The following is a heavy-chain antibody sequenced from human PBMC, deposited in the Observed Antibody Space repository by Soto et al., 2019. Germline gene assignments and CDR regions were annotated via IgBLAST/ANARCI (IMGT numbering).Heavy chain of an antibody. CDR1: GFTFSNAW. J-gene: IGHJ4*03. V-gene: IGHV3-15*01. D-gene: IGHD4-17*01. CDR3: TTILRRFSYFDY. Sequence: PGGSLRLSCAASGFTFSNAWMSWVRQAPGKGLEWVGRIKSKTDGGTTDYAAPVKGRFTISRDDSKNTLYLQMNSLKTEDTAVYYCTTILRRFSYFDYWGQGTTLTVSS. CDR2: IKSKTDGGTT.